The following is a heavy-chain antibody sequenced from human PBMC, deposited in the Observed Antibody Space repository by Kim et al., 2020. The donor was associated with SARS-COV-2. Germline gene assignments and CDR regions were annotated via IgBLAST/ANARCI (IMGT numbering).Heavy chain of an antibody. CDR1: GGSISSSSYY. D-gene: IGHD4-4*01. J-gene: IGHJ3*02. Sequence: SETLSLTCTVSGGSISSSSYYWGWIRQPPGKGLEWIGSIYYSGSTYYNPSLKSRVTISVDTSKNQFSLKLSSVTAADTAVYYCAVGTLMTTHARAEREAFDIWGQGTMVTVSS. CDR3: AVGTLMTTHARAEREAFDI. V-gene: IGHV4-39*01. CDR2: IYYSGST.